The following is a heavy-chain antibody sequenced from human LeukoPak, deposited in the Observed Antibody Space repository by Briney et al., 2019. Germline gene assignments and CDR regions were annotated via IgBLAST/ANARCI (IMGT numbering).Heavy chain of an antibody. D-gene: IGHD3-22*01. Sequence: GGSLRLSCAASGFTFSSYWMHWVRQAPGKGLVWVSRINSDGSSTSYADSVKGRFTISRDNARNTLYLQMNSLRAEDTAVYYCTRGQSSGYSSGDYWGQGTLVTVSS. CDR1: GFTFSSYW. J-gene: IGHJ4*02. V-gene: IGHV3-74*01. CDR2: INSDGSST. CDR3: TRGQSSGYSSGDY.